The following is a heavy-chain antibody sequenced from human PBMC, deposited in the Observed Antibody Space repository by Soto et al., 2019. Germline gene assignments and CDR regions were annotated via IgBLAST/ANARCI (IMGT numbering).Heavy chain of an antibody. CDR3: AKDRPRMLRFLEWFSLGEGFDY. Sequence: GGSLRLSCAASGFTFSSYAMSWVRQAPGKGLEWVSAISGSGGSTYYADSVKGRFTISRDNSKNTLYLQMNSLRAEDTAVYYCAKDRPRMLRFLEWFSLGEGFDYWGQGTLVTVSS. V-gene: IGHV3-23*01. D-gene: IGHD3-3*01. CDR1: GFTFSSYA. J-gene: IGHJ4*02. CDR2: ISGSGGST.